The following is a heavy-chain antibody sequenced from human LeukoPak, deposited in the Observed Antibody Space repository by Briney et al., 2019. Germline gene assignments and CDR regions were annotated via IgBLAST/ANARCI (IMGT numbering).Heavy chain of an antibody. CDR3: ARTRGYYFDY. CDR1: TSR. J-gene: IGHJ4*02. V-gene: IGHV1-46*01. CDR2: INPSGGST. Sequence: ASVKVSCKATSRISWVRQAPGQGLEWMTMINPSGGSTTYAQNFQDRVTVTRDMSTSTVYMELSSLTSEDTAVYYCARTRGYYFDYWGQGTLVTVSS.